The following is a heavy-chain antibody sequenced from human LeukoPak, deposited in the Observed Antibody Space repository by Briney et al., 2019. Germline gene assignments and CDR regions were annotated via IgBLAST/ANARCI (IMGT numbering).Heavy chain of an antibody. CDR2: IIPIFGTA. CDR3: ARDAHGGGYQLGFDS. J-gene: IGHJ4*02. Sequence: GASVKVSCKASGGTLSNYGITWVRQAPGQGLEWMGGIIPIFGTAHYAQKFQGRVTITRDESTSTAYMEVSSLRSEDTAVFYCARDAHGGGYQLGFDSWGQGTLVTVSS. CDR1: GGTLSNYG. V-gene: IGHV1-69*05. D-gene: IGHD5-24*01.